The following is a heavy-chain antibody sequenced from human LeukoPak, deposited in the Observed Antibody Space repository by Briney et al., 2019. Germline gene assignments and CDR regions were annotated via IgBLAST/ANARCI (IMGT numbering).Heavy chain of an antibody. CDR2: IYYRGST. J-gene: IGHJ3*01. CDR1: GGSISSSCYY. D-gene: IGHD1-20*01. Sequence: SETLSPTCIVSGGSISSSCYYWGWIRQPPGKGLEWIGSIYYRGSTFYNPSLKSRVTTSVDTSKNQFSLKLSSVTAADTAVYYCARPPVDNFDAFHCWVQGTMVTVSS. V-gene: IGHV4-39*01. CDR3: ARPPVDNFDAFHC.